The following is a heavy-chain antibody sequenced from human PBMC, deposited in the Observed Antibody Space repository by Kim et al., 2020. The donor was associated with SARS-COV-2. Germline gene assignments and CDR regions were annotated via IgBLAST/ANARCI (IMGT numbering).Heavy chain of an antibody. CDR1: GYTFTSYG. CDR2: ISAYNGNT. V-gene: IGHV1-18*01. D-gene: IGHD6-13*01. J-gene: IGHJ4*02. CDR3: ARGASSWYGRPETGGASDY. Sequence: ASVKVSCKASGYTFTSYGISWVRQAPGQGLEWMGWISAYNGNTNYAQKLQGRVTMTTDTSTSTAYMELRSLRSDDTAVYYCARGASSWYGRPETGGASDYWGQGTLVTVSS.